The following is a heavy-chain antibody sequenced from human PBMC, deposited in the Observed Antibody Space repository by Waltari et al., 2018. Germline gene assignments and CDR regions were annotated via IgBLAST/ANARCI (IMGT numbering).Heavy chain of an antibody. J-gene: IGHJ5*02. D-gene: IGHD3-22*01. V-gene: IGHV1-69*02. CDR2: IIPILGIA. CDR3: ASSGQPYYYDSSGYSGLWT. Sequence: QVQLQHPGPVMRQPLPTAKASCTASEATSTAYSTPWASPPPEHVVEWRGRIIPILGIANYAQKFQGRVTITADKSTSTAYMELSSLRSEDTAVYYCASSGQPYYYDSSGYSGLWTWGQGTLVTVSS. CDR1: EATSTAYS.